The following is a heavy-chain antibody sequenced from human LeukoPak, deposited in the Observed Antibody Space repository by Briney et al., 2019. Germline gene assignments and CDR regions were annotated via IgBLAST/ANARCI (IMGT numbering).Heavy chain of an antibody. CDR3: ASSSGQH. D-gene: IGHD3-10*01. Sequence: SETLSLICAVYGGSFSGYYWSWIRQPPGKGLEWIGEINHSGSTNYNPSLKSRVTISVDTSKNQFSLKLSSVTAADTAVYYCASSSGQHWGQGTLVTVSS. J-gene: IGHJ1*01. V-gene: IGHV4-34*01. CDR2: INHSGST. CDR1: GGSFSGYY.